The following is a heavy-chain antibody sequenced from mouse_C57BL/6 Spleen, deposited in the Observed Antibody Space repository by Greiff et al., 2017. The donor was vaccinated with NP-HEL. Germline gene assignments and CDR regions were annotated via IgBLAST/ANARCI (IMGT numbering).Heavy chain of an antibody. CDR1: GYAFTNYL. CDR3: AREATAQALFDC. V-gene: IGHV1-54*01. D-gene: IGHD3-2*02. J-gene: IGHJ2*01. CDR2: INPGSGGT. Sequence: QVQLQQSGAELVRPGTSVKVSCKASGYAFTNYLIEWVKQRPGQGLEWIGVINPGSGGTNYNEKFKGKATLTADKSSSTAYMQLSSLTSEDSAVYFCAREATAQALFDCWGQGTTLTVSS.